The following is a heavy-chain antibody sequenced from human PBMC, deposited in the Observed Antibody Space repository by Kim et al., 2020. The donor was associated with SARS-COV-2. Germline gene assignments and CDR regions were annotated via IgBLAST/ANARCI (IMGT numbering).Heavy chain of an antibody. Sequence: GGSLRLSCAASGFTFSSYSMNWVRQAPGKGLEWVSSISSSSSYIYYADSVKGRFTISRDNAKNSLYLQMNSLRAEDTAVYYCARGRYCTGGVCYILHNNYGLSWFDPWGQGTLVTVSS. V-gene: IGHV3-21*01. CDR2: ISSSSSYI. CDR3: ARGRYCTGGVCYILHNNYGLSWFDP. CDR1: GFTFSSYS. D-gene: IGHD2-8*02. J-gene: IGHJ5*02.